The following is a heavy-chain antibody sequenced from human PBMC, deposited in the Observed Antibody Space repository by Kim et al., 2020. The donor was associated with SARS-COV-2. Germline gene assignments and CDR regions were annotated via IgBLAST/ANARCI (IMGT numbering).Heavy chain of an antibody. J-gene: IGHJ4*02. CDR2: IKQDGSQK. Sequence: GGSLRLSCAASGFTFSSYWMSWVRQAPGKGLEWVANIKQDGSQKYYADPVKGRFTTPRDNAKNSLYLQMNSLRAEDTAVYYCARERIESGATTHWGQGTLVTVSS. CDR1: GFTFSSYW. V-gene: IGHV3-7*01. CDR3: ARERIESGATTH. D-gene: IGHD1-26*01.